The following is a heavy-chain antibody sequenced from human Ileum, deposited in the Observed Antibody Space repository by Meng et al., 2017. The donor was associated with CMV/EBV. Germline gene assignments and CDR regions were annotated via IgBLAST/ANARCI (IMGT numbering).Heavy chain of an antibody. CDR2: ISAYNGHT. CDR1: GYIFKNYD. D-gene: IGHD3-10*01. Sequence: ASVKVSCKASGYIFKNYDINWVRQAPGQGLEWLGWISAYNGHTNYAHKFQDRVTMTTDTPTNTVYMELRSLKYDDTAVYFCARRGVPPYYYYGMDVWGQGTTVTVSS. V-gene: IGHV1-18*01. CDR3: ARRGVPPYYYYGMDV. J-gene: IGHJ6*02.